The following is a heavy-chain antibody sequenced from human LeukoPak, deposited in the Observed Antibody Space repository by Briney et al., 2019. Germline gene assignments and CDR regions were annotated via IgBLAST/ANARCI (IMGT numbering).Heavy chain of an antibody. CDR2: IYYSGST. CDR3: ARVRRIAAAGSDYYGMDV. CDR1: GGSISSYY. J-gene: IGHJ6*02. D-gene: IGHD6-13*01. V-gene: IGHV4-59*01. Sequence: SETLSLTCTVSGGSISSYYWSWIRQPPGKGLEWIGYIYYSGSTNYNPSLKSRVTISVDTSKNQFSLKLSSVTAADTAAYYCARVRRIAAAGSDYYGMDVWGQGTTVTVSS.